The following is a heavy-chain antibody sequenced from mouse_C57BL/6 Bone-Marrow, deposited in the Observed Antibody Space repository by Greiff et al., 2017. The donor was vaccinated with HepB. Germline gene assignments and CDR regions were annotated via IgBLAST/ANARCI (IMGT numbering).Heavy chain of an antibody. Sequence: QVQLQQSGAELVKPGASVKLSCKASGYTFTSYWMHWVKQRPGQGLEWIGMIHPNSGSTNYNEKFKSKATLTVDKSSSTAYMQLSSLTSEDSAVYYCARPPHWYFDVWGTGTTVTVSS. CDR3: ARPPHWYFDV. J-gene: IGHJ1*03. V-gene: IGHV1-64*01. CDR1: GYTFTSYW. CDR2: IHPNSGST.